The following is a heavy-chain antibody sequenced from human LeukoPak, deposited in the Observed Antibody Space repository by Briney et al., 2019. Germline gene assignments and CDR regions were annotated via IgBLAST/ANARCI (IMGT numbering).Heavy chain of an antibody. J-gene: IGHJ4*02. CDR2: IYSGGST. D-gene: IGHD3-10*01. CDR3: ARSRYNYGSGSDFDY. V-gene: IGHV3-66*01. CDR1: GFTVSSNY. Sequence: GGSLRLSCAASGFTVSSNYMSWVRQAPGKGLEWVSVIYSGGSTYYADSVKGRFTISRDNSKNTVSLQMNSLRAEDTAVYYCARSRYNYGSGSDFDYWGQGTLVTVSS.